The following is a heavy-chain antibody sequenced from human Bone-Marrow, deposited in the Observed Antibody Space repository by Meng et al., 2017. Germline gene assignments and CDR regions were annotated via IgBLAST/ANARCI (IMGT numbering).Heavy chain of an antibody. CDR2: IIPIFGTT. J-gene: IGHJ4*02. CDR1: GGTCSSFA. CDR3: ARDRPIIAPGRFDY. Sequence: QVQCRREVTEPGFAVTVACKGPGGTCSSFAISWVGKASGQQPEWMGGIIPIFGTTTYAQKLQGRVTMTTDTSTSTAYMSLRRLRSDDTAVYYCARDRPIIAPGRFDYWGQGTLVTVSS. V-gene: IGHV1-69*05. D-gene: IGHD3-10*01.